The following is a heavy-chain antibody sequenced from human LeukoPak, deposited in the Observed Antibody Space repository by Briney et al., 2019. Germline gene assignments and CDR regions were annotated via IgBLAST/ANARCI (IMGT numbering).Heavy chain of an antibody. V-gene: IGHV3-23*01. CDR3: AKVIWFGELFFDY. CDR2: ISASGGST. Sequence: RRSLSPSCALSGFTLSSYAMSWVRQAPGKGLEWVSAISASGGSTYYAESVKGRFTVSRDNSKYTLYLQMNSLRAGDTAVYYCAKVIWFGELFFDYWGQGTLVTVSS. J-gene: IGHJ4*02. CDR1: GFTLSSYA. D-gene: IGHD3-10*01.